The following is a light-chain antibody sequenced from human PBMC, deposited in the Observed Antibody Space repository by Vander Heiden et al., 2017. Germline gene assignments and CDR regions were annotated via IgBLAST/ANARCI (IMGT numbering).Light chain of an antibody. CDR2: GAS. CDR1: QGISTY. J-gene: IGKJ4*01. V-gene: IGKV1-8*01. CDR3: QHYYTLPLT. Sequence: IQMTQSPSSFSASAGDRVTITCRASQGISTYVAWYQQKPGKAPKLLIYGASTLQRGVPSRFSGSGSGTDFTLTIGCLQSEDVATYFCQHYYTLPLTFGGGTTVEI.